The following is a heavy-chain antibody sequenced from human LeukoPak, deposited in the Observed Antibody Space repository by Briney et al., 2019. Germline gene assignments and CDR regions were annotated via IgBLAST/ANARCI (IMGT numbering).Heavy chain of an antibody. Sequence: PSETLSLTCCVSGGSISSSFGGWVRQAPGEGLEWVGDALYSGSTEANPSLESRVTHSLDTSNNQFSRWLSSVTAADTAVYCGARDTRYSYGIDDWGQGRLVTVSS. V-gene: IGHV4-59*01. CDR3: ARDTRYSYGIDD. CDR2: ALYSGST. D-gene: IGHD5-18*01. J-gene: IGHJ4*02. CDR1: GGSISSSF.